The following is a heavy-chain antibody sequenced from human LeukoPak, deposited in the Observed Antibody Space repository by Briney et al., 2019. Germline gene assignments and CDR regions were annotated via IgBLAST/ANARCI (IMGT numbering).Heavy chain of an antibody. D-gene: IGHD3-22*01. CDR3: ASTSPKYYYESSGYSSLFDN. CDR1: AGSISSDSYY. Sequence: SETLSLTCTVSAGSISSDSYYWGWIRQPPGKGLEWIGTIYYSGNTYYNPSLKSRLTISVDTSKNQFSLELRSVTAADTALYYCASTSPKYYYESSGYSSLFDNWGQGTLVTVSS. CDR2: IYYSGNT. V-gene: IGHV4-39*07. J-gene: IGHJ4*02.